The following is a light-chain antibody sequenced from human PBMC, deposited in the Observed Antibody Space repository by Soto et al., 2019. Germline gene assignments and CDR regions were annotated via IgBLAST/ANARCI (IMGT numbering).Light chain of an antibody. CDR1: QDIGIN. Sequence: DIQMTQSPSSLSASVGDRVTMTCRASQDIGINLGWFQQKPGKAPKRLIYVASSLQSGVPSRFSGSGSGTEFTLTISSLQSEDFAVYYCQQYTDWPMTFGQGTRLEIK. J-gene: IGKJ5*01. CDR3: QQYTDWPMT. V-gene: IGKV1-17*01. CDR2: VAS.